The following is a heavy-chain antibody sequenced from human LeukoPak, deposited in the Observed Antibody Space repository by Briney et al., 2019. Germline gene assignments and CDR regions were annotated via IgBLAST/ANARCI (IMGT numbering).Heavy chain of an antibody. CDR1: GGSFSSGAYY. V-gene: IGHV4-31*03. D-gene: IGHD3-22*01. J-gene: IGHJ5*02. CDR3: ARDSGYDSRGFYYGGFDP. CDR2: IHYSGSP. Sequence: SQTLSLTCTVSGGSFSSGAYYWSWIRQLPGKGLEWIGYIHYSGSPYYNPSLKSRVSISGDTSKNQFSLTLSSVTVADTAVYYCARDSGYDSRGFYYGGFDPRGQGILVTVSS.